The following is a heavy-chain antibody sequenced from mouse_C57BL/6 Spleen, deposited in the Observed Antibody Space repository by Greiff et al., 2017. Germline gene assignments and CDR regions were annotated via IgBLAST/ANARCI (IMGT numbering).Heavy chain of an antibody. CDR2: INYDGSST. V-gene: IGHV5-16*01. J-gene: IGHJ2*01. Sequence: EVQVVESEGGLVQPGRSMKLSCTASGFTFSDYYMAWVRQVPEKGLEWVANINYDGSSTYYLDSLKSRFIISRDNAKNILYLQMSSLKSEDTATYYCARAHYGNYGDYFDYWGQGTTLTVSS. CDR3: ARAHYGNYGDYFDY. D-gene: IGHD2-1*01. CDR1: GFTFSDYY.